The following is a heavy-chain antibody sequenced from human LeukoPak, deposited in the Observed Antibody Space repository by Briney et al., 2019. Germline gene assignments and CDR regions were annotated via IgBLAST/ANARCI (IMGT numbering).Heavy chain of an antibody. D-gene: IGHD1-26*01. CDR2: IYYSGST. V-gene: IGHV4-59*01. CDR1: GVSISSYY. CDR3: ARDRELADAFDI. J-gene: IGHJ3*02. Sequence: SETLSLTCTVSGVSISSYYWSWIRQPPGKGLEWIGYIYYSGSTNYNPSLKSRVTISVDTSKNQFSLKLSSVTAADTAVYYCARDRELADAFDIWGQGTMVTVSS.